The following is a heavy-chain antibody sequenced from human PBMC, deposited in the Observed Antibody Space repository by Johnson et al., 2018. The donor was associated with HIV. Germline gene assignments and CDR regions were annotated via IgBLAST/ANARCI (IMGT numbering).Heavy chain of an antibody. CDR1: GFTLGSFG. CDR2: ISYDGSNK. D-gene: IGHD3-22*01. V-gene: IGHV3-30*18. CDR3: AKETRDSRSAFGI. J-gene: IGHJ3*02. Sequence: QVQLVESGGGVVQPGRSLRLSCLASGFTLGSFGMHWVRQAPGKGLEWVAVISYDGSNKYYADSVKGRFTVSRDNSKNTLYLVMSSLRPEDTAVYFCAKETRDSRSAFGIWGQGTMVTVSS.